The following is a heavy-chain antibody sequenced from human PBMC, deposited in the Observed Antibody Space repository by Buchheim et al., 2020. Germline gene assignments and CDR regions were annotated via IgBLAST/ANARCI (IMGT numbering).Heavy chain of an antibody. CDR2: ISYDGSNK. J-gene: IGHJ4*02. Sequence: QVQLVESGGGVVQPGRSLRLSCAASGFTFSSYAMHWVRQAPGKGLEWVAVISYDGSNKYYADSVKGRFTISRDNSKNTLYLQMNSLRAEDTAVYYCARDRDRFRDEVSYWGQGTL. V-gene: IGHV3-30*04. CDR1: GFTFSSYA. D-gene: IGHD5-24*01. CDR3: ARDRDRFRDEVSY.